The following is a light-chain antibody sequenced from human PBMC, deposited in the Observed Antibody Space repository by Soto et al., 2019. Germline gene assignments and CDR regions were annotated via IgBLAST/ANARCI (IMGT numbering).Light chain of an antibody. J-gene: IGKJ4*01. CDR3: QLYNNWPPLT. V-gene: IGKV3-20*01. CDR1: QSVSSSY. CDR2: GAS. Sequence: ENVLTQSPGTLSLSPGERATLSCRASQSVSSSYLAWYQQKPGQAPRLLFYGASSRATGIPDRFSGSGSGREFTLTISRLQSEDFAVYYCQLYNNWPPLTFGGGTKVDNK.